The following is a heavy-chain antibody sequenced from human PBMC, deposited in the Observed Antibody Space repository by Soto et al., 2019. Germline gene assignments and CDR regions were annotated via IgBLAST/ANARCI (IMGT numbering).Heavy chain of an antibody. J-gene: IGHJ4*02. D-gene: IGHD5-12*01. Sequence: QVQLVESGGGLVKPGGSLRLSCAASGFTFSDYYMSWIRQAPGKGLEWVSYISSSSSYTNYADSVKGRFTISRDNAKNSLYLQMNSLRAEDTAVYYCAREGDIHDDFDYWVQGTLVTVSS. CDR1: GFTFSDYY. CDR3: AREGDIHDDFDY. V-gene: IGHV3-11*06. CDR2: ISSSSSYT.